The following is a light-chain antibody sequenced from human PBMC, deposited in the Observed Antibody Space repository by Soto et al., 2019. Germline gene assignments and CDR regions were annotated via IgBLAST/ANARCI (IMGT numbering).Light chain of an antibody. V-gene: IGKV3-20*01. J-gene: IGKJ5*01. CDR3: QQYGSSPIT. CDR2: DTS. CDR1: QSLANSF. Sequence: EIVLTQSPATLSLSPGERASLSCRASQSLANSFIAWYQQKPGQAPRLLIYDTSSRESGIPDRFSGSGSGTDFTLTISRLEPEDVEVYYCQQYGSSPITFGQGTRLEIK.